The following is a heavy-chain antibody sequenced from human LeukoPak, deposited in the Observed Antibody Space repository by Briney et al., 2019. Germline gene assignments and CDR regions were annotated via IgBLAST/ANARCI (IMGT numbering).Heavy chain of an antibody. CDR3: ARGYGGNPPSWFDP. D-gene: IGHD4-23*01. J-gene: IGHJ5*02. CDR2: IYSGEYDI. Sequence: GGSLQIYCKGSGYRFTTYWIAWVRQTPGKGMEWMGIIYSGEYDIRYSPSFQGQVTISADKSTRTAYLQWSSLKASDTAIYYCARGYGGNPPSWFDPWGQGTLVTVSS. CDR1: GYRFTTYW. V-gene: IGHV5-51*01.